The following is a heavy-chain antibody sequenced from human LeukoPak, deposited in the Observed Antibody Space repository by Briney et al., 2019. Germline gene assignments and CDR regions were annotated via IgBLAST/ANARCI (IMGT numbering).Heavy chain of an antibody. CDR2: ISYDGSNK. D-gene: IGHD1-26*01. J-gene: IGHJ4*02. CDR1: GFTFDSYS. Sequence: PGGSLRLSCAGSGFTFDSYSMNWVRQAPGKGLEWVAVISYDGSNKYYADSVKGRFTVSRDDSKNTLYLQMNSLRAEDTAVYYCAKDWEVFDYWGQGTLVTVSS. V-gene: IGHV3-30*18. CDR3: AKDWEVFDY.